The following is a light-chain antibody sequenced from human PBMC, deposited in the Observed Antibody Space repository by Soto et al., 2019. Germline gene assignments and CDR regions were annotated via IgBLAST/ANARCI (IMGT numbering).Light chain of an antibody. V-gene: IGLV2-8*01. CDR3: SSYAGSNNVV. CDR1: SSDVGGYNY. CDR2: EVS. J-gene: IGLJ3*02. Sequence: QSVLTQPPSASGSPGQSVTISCTGTSSDVGGYNYVSWYQQHPGKAPKLMIYEVSERPSGVSDRFSGSKSGNTASLTVSGLQADDEADYYCSSYAGSNNVVFGGGTKLTVL.